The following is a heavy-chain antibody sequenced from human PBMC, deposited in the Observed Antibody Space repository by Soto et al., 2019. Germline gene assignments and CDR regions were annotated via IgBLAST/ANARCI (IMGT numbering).Heavy chain of an antibody. V-gene: IGHV3-30-3*01. CDR2: ISYDGSNE. J-gene: IGHJ4*02. Sequence: QVQLVESGGGVVQPGRSLRLSCAASGFTFSNFPIHWVRQAPGKGLEWVAVISYDGSNEYYADSVKGRFTISRDNSKNTLYLQMSSLRPEDSGLYVCARGGLGSGWYHFDSWGQGTLVTVSS. CDR3: ARGGLGSGWYHFDS. CDR1: GFTFSNFP. D-gene: IGHD6-19*01.